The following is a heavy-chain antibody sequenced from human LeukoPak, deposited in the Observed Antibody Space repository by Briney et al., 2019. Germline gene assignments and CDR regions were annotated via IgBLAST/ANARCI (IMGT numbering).Heavy chain of an antibody. CDR3: ARERLRLNWFDP. CDR1: GFTFSSYA. Sequence: GGSLRLSCAASGFTFSSYAMHWVCQAPGKGLEWVAVISYDGSNKYYADSVKGRFTISRDNSKNTLYLQMNSLRAEDTAVYYCARERLRLNWFDPWGQGTLVTVSS. D-gene: IGHD4-17*01. CDR2: ISYDGSNK. J-gene: IGHJ5*02. V-gene: IGHV3-30-3*01.